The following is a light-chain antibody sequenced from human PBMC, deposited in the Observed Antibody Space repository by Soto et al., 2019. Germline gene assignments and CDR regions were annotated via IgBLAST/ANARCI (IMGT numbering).Light chain of an antibody. Sequence: QSVLTQPPSASGSPGQSVAISCTGTSSDVGGYNYVSWYQQHPGKATKLMIYDVSKRPSGVPDRFSGSKSGNTASLTVTGLQAEDEADYYCSSYAGTHIVFGTGTKVTVL. J-gene: IGLJ1*01. CDR2: DVS. CDR3: SSYAGTHIV. V-gene: IGLV2-8*01. CDR1: SSDVGGYNY.